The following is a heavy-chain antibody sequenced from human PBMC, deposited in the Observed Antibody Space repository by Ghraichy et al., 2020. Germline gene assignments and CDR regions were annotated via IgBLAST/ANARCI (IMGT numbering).Heavy chain of an antibody. CDR1: GGSISSGGYS. J-gene: IGHJ3*02. V-gene: IGHV4-30-2*01. D-gene: IGHD3-22*01. CDR3: ARDLGYYDSGGYAHDAFDI. Sequence: SETLSLTCAVSGGSISSGGYSWSWIRQPPGKGLEWIGYIYHSGSTYYNPSLKSRVTISVDRSKNQFSLKLSSVTAADTAVYYCARDLGYYDSGGYAHDAFDIWGQGTMVTVSS. CDR2: IYHSGST.